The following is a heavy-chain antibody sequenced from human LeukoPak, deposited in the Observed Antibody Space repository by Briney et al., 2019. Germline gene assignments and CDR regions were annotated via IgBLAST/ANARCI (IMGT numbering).Heavy chain of an antibody. CDR1: GFTFSSYW. CDR3: SRDTADDAFDI. CDR2: IMSDGSTT. J-gene: IGHJ3*02. V-gene: IGHV3-74*01. Sequence: GGSLRLSCAASGFTFSSYWMHWVRQAPGKGLVWVSRIMSDGSTTSYADSVKGRFTISRDNAKNTLYLQMNSLRAEDTAVYYCSRDTADDAFDIWGQGTMVTVSS.